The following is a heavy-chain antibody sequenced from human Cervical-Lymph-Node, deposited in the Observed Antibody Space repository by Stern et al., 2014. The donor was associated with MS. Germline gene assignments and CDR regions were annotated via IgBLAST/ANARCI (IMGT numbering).Heavy chain of an antibody. V-gene: IGHV1-69*15. CDR3: ARGPAARPEY. D-gene: IGHD6-6*01. J-gene: IGHJ4*02. CDR2: IIPIFGAT. Sequence: DQLVESGAEVKRPGSSVTVSCKTSGGTSNSYTISWVRQAPGQGLEWLGKIIPIFGATDYAQKFQDRLTITADESTATVYMELSSLTSDDTAVYYCARGPAARPEYWAQGTLVTVSS. CDR1: GGTSNSYT.